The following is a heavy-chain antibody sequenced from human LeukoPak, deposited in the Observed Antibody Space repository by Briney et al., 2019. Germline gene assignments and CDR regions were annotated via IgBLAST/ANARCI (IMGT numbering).Heavy chain of an antibody. Sequence: GGSLRLSCAASGFTFSSYAMHWVRQAPGKGLEWVAVISYDGSNKYYADSVKGRFTISRDNSKNTLYPQMNSLRAEDTAVYYCAGYDYVWGSILGLDYWGQGTLVTVSS. V-gene: IGHV3-30-3*01. CDR1: GFTFSSYA. CDR2: ISYDGSNK. D-gene: IGHD3-16*01. J-gene: IGHJ4*02. CDR3: AGYDYVWGSILGLDY.